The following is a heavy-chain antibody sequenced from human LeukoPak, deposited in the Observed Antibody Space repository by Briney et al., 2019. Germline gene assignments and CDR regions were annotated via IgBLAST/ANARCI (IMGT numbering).Heavy chain of an antibody. J-gene: IGHJ4*02. CDR3: ARGSDVDTAMGLLAR. Sequence: GASVKVSCKASGYTFTSYGISWVRQAPGQGLEWMGWISAYNGNTNYAQKLQGRVTMTTDTSTSTAYMELRSLRSDDTAVYYCARGSDVDTAMGLLARWGQGTLVTVSS. CDR1: GYTFTSYG. V-gene: IGHV1-18*01. CDR2: ISAYNGNT. D-gene: IGHD5-18*01.